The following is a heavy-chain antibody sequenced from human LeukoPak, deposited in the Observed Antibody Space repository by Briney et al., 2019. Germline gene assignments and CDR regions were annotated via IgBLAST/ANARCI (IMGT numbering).Heavy chain of an antibody. CDR3: ARVCDSSGYYYEGAARNYYYAMDV. Sequence: SETLSLTCTVSGGSISSGGYYWSWIRQHPGKGLEWIGYIYYSGSTYYNPSLKSRVTISVDTSKNQFSLKLSSVTAADTAVYYCARVCDSSGYYYEGAARNYYYAMDVWGQGTTVTVSS. J-gene: IGHJ6*02. CDR1: GGSISSGGYY. CDR2: IYYSGST. D-gene: IGHD3-22*01. V-gene: IGHV4-31*03.